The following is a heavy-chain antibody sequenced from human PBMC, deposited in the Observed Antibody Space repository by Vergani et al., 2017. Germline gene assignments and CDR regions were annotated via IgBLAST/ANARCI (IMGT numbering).Heavy chain of an antibody. D-gene: IGHD3-10*01. V-gene: IGHV3-48*01. J-gene: IGHJ4*02. CDR2: VSTGTKSQ. CDR3: AXQYFVSGNYLFDY. CDR1: GFDFSSYI. Sequence: QLVESGGGWVQPGGSLRLSCVVSGFDFSSYIMNWVRQAPGKGLEWVSFVSTGTKSQSYAESVKGRFTISRDSAKNSLYLQMDSLRAEDTAIYYCAXQYFVSGNYLFDYWGQGILVTVSS.